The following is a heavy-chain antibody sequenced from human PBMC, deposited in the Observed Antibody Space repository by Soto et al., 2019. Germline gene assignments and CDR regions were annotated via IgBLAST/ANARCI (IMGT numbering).Heavy chain of an antibody. D-gene: IGHD2-15*01. CDR2: ISGSGGST. CDR3: AETQSQYCSGGSCPDAFDI. Sequence: GGSLRLSCAASGFTFSSYAMSWVRQAPGKGLEWVSAISGSGGSTYYADSVKGRFTISRDNSKNTLYLQMNSLRAEDTAVYYCAETQSQYCSGGSCPDAFDIWGQGTMVTVSS. CDR1: GFTFSSYA. J-gene: IGHJ3*02. V-gene: IGHV3-23*01.